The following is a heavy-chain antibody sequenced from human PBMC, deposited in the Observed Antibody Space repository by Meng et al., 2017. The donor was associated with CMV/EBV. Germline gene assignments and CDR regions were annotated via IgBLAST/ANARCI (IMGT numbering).Heavy chain of an antibody. CDR3: ANGRGGLFDY. CDR1: GFTFSSYA. CDR2: ISGSGGST. Sequence: GEFLKISCAASGFTFSSYAMSWVRQAPGKGLEWVSAISGSGGSTYYADSVKGRFTTSRDNSKNTLYLQMNSLRAEDTAVYYCANGRGGLFDYWGQGTLVTVSS. V-gene: IGHV3-23*01. D-gene: IGHD1-26*01. J-gene: IGHJ4*02.